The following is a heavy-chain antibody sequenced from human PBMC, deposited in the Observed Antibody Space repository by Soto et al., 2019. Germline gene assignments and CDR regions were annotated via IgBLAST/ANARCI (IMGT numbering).Heavy chain of an antibody. Sequence: QVQLVQSGAEVKKPGASVKVSCKASVYTFTSYDINWVRQATGQGLEWMGWMNPTSGNTGYAQKFQGRVTMTRNTSISTAYMELSSLRSEDTAVYYCARGAYYYGSGSYYNGIDYWGQGTLVTVSS. D-gene: IGHD3-10*01. V-gene: IGHV1-8*01. CDR1: VYTFTSYD. CDR3: ARGAYYYGSGSYYNGIDY. J-gene: IGHJ4*02. CDR2: MNPTSGNT.